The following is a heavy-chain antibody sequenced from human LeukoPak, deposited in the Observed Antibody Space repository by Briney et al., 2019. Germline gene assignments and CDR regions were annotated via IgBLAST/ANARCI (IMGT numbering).Heavy chain of an antibody. CDR2: IRSKSYGGTT. V-gene: IGHV3-49*03. Sequence: GGSLRLSCTASGFTFGDYALSWFRQAPGKGLEWVGCIRSKSYGGTTEYAASVRGRITISRDDSKNSAYLQMNSLKTEDTAVYYCTRYNAFCSECSGPNDYWGQGTLVIVSS. CDR1: GFTFGDYA. D-gene: IGHD2-15*01. J-gene: IGHJ4*02. CDR3: TRYNAFCSECSGPNDY.